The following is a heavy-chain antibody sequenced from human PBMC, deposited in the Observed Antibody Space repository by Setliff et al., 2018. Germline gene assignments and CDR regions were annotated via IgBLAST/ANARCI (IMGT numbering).Heavy chain of an antibody. CDR3: ARDQGPNSSGWYYAGGSYPDY. D-gene: IGHD6-19*01. V-gene: IGHV1-3*01. CDR1: GYTFTSYA. CDR2: INAGNGNT. Sequence: ASVKVSCKASGYTFTSYAMHWVRQAPGQRLEWMGWINAGNGNTKYSQKFQGRVTITRDTSASTAYMELSSLRSEDTAVYYCARDQGPNSSGWYYAGGSYPDYWCQGTLVTVSS. J-gene: IGHJ4*02.